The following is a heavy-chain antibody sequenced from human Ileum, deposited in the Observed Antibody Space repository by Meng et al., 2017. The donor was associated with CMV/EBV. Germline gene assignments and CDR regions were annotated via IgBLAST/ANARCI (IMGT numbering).Heavy chain of an antibody. D-gene: IGHD1-26*01. J-gene: IGHJ4*02. CDR3: AKDLGIIVGATDY. CDR1: GFTFSTYA. Sequence: GGSLRLSCAASGFTFSTYAMRWVRQAPGKGLEWVSFIYSGASSTQYADSVKGRFTISRDNSKNTLYLQMNSLRAEDTAVYYCAKDLGIIVGATDYWGQGTLVTVSS. CDR2: IYSGASST. V-gene: IGHV3-23*03.